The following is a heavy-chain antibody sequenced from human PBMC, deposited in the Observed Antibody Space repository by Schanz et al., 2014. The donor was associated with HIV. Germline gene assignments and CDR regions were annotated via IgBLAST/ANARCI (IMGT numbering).Heavy chain of an antibody. Sequence: EVQLLDSGGGLVQPGGSLRLSCVASGFTFSNYAMSWVRQAPGKGLEWVSSIIGSATTTYYAESVKGRFTISRHNSENTLYLQMNNLNAGDTAVYYCARVFGRTYGLPDYWGQGTLVTVSS. CDR3: ARVFGRTYGLPDY. V-gene: IGHV3-23*01. CDR1: GFTFSNYA. D-gene: IGHD3-10*01. J-gene: IGHJ4*02. CDR2: IIGSATTT.